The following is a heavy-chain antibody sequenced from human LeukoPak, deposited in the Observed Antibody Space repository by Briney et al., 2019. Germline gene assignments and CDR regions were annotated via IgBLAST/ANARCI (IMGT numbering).Heavy chain of an antibody. V-gene: IGHV1-69*05. Sequence: AAVKVSCKASGGTFSSYAISWVRQAPGQGLEWMGGIIPIFGTANYAQKFQGRVTITTDESTSTAYMELSSLRSEDTAVYYCARGGIVSSPSLPGSSAFDIWGQGTMVTVSS. J-gene: IGHJ3*02. CDR2: IIPIFGTA. CDR3: ARGGIVSSPSLPGSSAFDI. CDR1: GGTFSSYA. D-gene: IGHD6-6*01.